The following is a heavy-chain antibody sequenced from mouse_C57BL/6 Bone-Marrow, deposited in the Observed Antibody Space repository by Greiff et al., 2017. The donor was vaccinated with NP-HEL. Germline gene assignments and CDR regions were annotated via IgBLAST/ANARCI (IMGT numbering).Heavy chain of an antibody. D-gene: IGHD1-1*01. J-gene: IGHJ2*01. V-gene: IGHV1-15*01. CDR2: IDPETGGT. CDR3: TRGGYGSSSGY. CDR1: GYTFTDYE. Sequence: QVQLQQSGAELVRPGASVTLSCKASGYTFTDYEMHWVKQTPVHGLEWIGAIDPETGGTAYNQKFKGKAILTADKSSSTAYMELRSLTSEDSAVYYCTRGGYGSSSGYWGQGTTLTVSS.